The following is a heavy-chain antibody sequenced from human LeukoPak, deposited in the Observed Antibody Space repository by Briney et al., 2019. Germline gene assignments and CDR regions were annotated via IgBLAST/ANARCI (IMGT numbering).Heavy chain of an antibody. J-gene: IGHJ5*02. CDR1: GYIFTGYY. CDR2: INPTGGST. CDR3: ARDIDYGDYGNWFDP. D-gene: IGHD4-17*01. V-gene: IGHV1-46*01. Sequence: ASVKVSCKASGYIFTGYYMHWVRQAPGQGLEWMGLINPTGGSTGYAQKFQGRVTMTRDMSTSTVYMELSSLRSEDTAVYYCARDIDYGDYGNWFDPWGQGTLVIVSS.